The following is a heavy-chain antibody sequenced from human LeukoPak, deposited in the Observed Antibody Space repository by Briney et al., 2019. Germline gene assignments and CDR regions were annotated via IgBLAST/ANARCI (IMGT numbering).Heavy chain of an antibody. CDR2: ISYSGST. CDR3: ARSEYSSSWYEMTLFDY. J-gene: IGHJ4*02. V-gene: IGHV4-59*01. Sequence: PSETLSLTCTVSGGSISSYYWSWIRQPPGKGLEWIGYISYSGSTNFNPSLKSRVTISVDTSKNQFSLKLSSVTAADTAVYYCARSEYSSSWYEMTLFDYWGQGTLVTVSS. CDR1: GGSISSYY. D-gene: IGHD6-13*01.